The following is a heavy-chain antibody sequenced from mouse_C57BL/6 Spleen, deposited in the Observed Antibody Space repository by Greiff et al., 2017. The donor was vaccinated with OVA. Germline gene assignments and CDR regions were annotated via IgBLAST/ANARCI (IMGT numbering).Heavy chain of an antibody. CDR3: ARGPDGYSWGY. J-gene: IGHJ2*01. CDR1: GYSITSGYY. V-gene: IGHV3-6*01. D-gene: IGHD2-3*01. CDR2: ISYDGSN. Sequence: EVKLQESGPGLVKPSQSLSLTCSVTGYSITSGYYWNWIRQFPGNKLEWMGYISYDGSNNYNPSLKNRISITRDTSKNQFFLKLNSVTTEDTATYYCARGPDGYSWGYWGQGTTLTVSS.